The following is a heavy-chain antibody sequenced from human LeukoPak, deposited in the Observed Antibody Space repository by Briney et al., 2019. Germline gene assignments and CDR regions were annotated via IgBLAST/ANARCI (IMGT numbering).Heavy chain of an antibody. CDR2: ISSSSNYI. J-gene: IGHJ4*02. CDR1: GFPFRSFS. CDR3: ARAEGSGNSFDY. D-gene: IGHD3-10*01. Sequence: AGSLRLSCVASGFPFRSFSMNWVRQAPGKGLEWVSSISSSSNYIYYADSVKGRFTISRDNAKNSLYLQMNSLRVEDTAVYYCARAEGSGNSFDYWGQGTLVTVSS. V-gene: IGHV3-21*01.